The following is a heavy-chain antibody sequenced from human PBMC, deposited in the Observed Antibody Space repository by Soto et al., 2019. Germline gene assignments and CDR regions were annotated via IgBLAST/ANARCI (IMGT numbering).Heavy chain of an antibody. CDR2: ISSSSSYI. CDR3: ARIGAAGPYFDY. J-gene: IGHJ4*02. D-gene: IGHD6-13*01. V-gene: IGHV3-21*01. CDR1: GFTFSSYS. Sequence: EVQLVESGGGLVKPGGSLRLSCAASGFTFSSYSMNWVRQAPGKGLEWVSSISSSSSYIYYADSVKGRFTISRDNATNSLYLQMNSLRAEDTAVYYCARIGAAGPYFDYWGQGTLVTVSS.